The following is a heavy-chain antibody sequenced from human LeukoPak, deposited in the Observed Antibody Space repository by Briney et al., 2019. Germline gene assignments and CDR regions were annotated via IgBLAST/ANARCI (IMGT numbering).Heavy chain of an antibody. CDR3: AKDSRRVDFCFYMDV. CDR1: GFTFSSYG. V-gene: IGHV3-30*02. Sequence: PGGSLRLSCAASGFTFSSYGMHWVRQAPGKGLEWVAFIRYDGSNKYYADSVKGRFTISRDNSENTLYLQMNSLRAEDSAVYYCAKDSRRVDFCFYMDVWGKGTTVTVSS. CDR2: IRYDGSNK. J-gene: IGHJ6*03.